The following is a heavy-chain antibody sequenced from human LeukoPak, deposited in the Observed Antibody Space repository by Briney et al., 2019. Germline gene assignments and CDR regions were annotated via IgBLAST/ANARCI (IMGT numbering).Heavy chain of an antibody. CDR2: INPNSGDT. V-gene: IGHV1-2*02. CDR3: ANFGDYATKFDS. D-gene: IGHD3-16*01. Sequence: ASVKVSCKASGYRFTGFYIYWVRQAPRQGLEWIGWINPNSGDTTYAQNFQGRVTMTTDTSITTAYMELNWLTSADTAVYFCANFGDYATKFDSWGQGSLVTVSA. J-gene: IGHJ4*02. CDR1: GYRFTGFY.